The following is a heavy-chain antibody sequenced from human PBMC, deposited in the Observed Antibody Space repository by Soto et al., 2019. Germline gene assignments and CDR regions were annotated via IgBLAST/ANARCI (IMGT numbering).Heavy chain of an antibody. J-gene: IGHJ6*02. Sequence: QVKLVQSGDAVRKPGSSVKVSCKASGYIFVNYVIAWVRQAPGQGLKWMGWISPDSGNTHYASKVQGRLTMTTDTSTSTAYMDLGSLTSDDTAVYYCAMVDNYVTPTPQDVWGQGTTVTVSS. CDR1: GYIFVNYV. CDR2: ISPDSGNT. CDR3: AMVDNYVTPTPQDV. V-gene: IGHV1-18*01. D-gene: IGHD3-16*01.